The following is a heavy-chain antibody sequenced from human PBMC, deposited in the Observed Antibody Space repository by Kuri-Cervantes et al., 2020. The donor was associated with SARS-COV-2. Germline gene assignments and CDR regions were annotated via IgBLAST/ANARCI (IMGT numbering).Heavy chain of an antibody. Sequence: ESLKISCAASGFTFSNAWMNWVRQPPGKGLEWIGEIDHSGNTNYNPSLKSRVTISVDTSKNQFSLKLSSVTAADTAVYYCARRVRVPAARMGNWFDPWGKGTLVTVSS. CDR3: ARRVRVPAARMGNWFDP. CDR2: IDHSGNT. CDR1: GFTFSNAW. V-gene: IGHV4-34*01. J-gene: IGHJ5*02. D-gene: IGHD2-2*01.